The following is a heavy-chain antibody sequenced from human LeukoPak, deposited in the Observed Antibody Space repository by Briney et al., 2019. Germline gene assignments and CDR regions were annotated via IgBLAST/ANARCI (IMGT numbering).Heavy chain of an antibody. Sequence: ASVKVSCEASGYTFTSYGISWVRQAPGQGLEWMGWISAYNGNINYAQKLQGRVTMTTDTSTSTAYMELRSLRSDDTAVYYCARDLDQHPVYYYGMDVWGKGTTVTVSS. CDR1: GYTFTSYG. V-gene: IGHV1-18*04. CDR3: ARDLDQHPVYYYGMDV. D-gene: IGHD1/OR15-1a*01. CDR2: ISAYNGNI. J-gene: IGHJ6*04.